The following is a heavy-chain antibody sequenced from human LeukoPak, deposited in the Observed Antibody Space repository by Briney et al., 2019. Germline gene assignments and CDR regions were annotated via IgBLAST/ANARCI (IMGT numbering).Heavy chain of an antibody. J-gene: IGHJ3*02. Sequence: GGSLRISCAASGLTVSSNYMTWVRQAPGKGLEWVSVIYSGGRTYYADSVKGRFTIPRDDSKNTVYLQLNSLRGEDTAIYYCASSRNLDGGGAFDMWGQGTMVTVSS. CDR2: IYSGGRT. CDR3: ASSRNLDGGGAFDM. CDR1: GLTVSSNY. V-gene: IGHV3-66*01. D-gene: IGHD3-10*01.